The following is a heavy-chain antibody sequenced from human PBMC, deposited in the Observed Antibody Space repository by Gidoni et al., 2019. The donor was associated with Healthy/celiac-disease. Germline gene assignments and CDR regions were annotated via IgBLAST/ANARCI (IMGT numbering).Heavy chain of an antibody. Sequence: EVQLVVSGGGSVQPGRSLRLSCAASGFPLDHYAMHWVRQPPGKGLEWVSGISWNIGSIDYADSVKGRFTISRDNAKNSLYLQMNSLRAEDTALYYCAKDTEAVAGSFDYWGQGTLVTVSS. CDR1: GFPLDHYA. J-gene: IGHJ4*02. V-gene: IGHV3-9*01. D-gene: IGHD6-19*01. CDR3: AKDTEAVAGSFDY. CDR2: ISWNIGSI.